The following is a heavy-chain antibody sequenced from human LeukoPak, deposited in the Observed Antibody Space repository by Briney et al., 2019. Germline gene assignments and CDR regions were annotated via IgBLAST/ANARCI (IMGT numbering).Heavy chain of an antibody. D-gene: IGHD3-10*01. J-gene: IGHJ4*02. Sequence: GGSLRLSCAASGFTLSSYGMHWVRQAPGKGLEWVAVISYDGSNKYYADSVKGRFTISRDNSKNTLYLQMSSLRAEDTAVYYCAKQARRAFYYGSGTYAGSHYFDYWGQGTLVTVSS. V-gene: IGHV3-30*18. CDR1: GFTLSSYG. CDR2: ISYDGSNK. CDR3: AKQARRAFYYGSGTYAGSHYFDY.